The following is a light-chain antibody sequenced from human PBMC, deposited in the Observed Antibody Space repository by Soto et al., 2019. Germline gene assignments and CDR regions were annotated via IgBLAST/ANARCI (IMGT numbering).Light chain of an antibody. J-gene: IGLJ1*01. V-gene: IGLV1-44*01. Sequence: QSVLTQPPSASGTPGQRVTISCSGSSSNIGSNTVNWYQQLPGTAPKLLIYSNNQRPSGVPDRFSGSKSGTSASLAISGLQSEDEAAYYCAAWDGSLTVYVFGTGTKVT. CDR2: SNN. CDR1: SSNIGSNT. CDR3: AAWDGSLTVYV.